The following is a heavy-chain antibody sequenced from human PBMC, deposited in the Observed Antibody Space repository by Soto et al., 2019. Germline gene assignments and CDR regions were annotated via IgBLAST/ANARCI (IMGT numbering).Heavy chain of an antibody. D-gene: IGHD1-7*01. Sequence: PGWSLRLSCSATGCSLRANGMSWFRQAPGKGLEWVSSFASGADDTWYADSLEGRFIISRDKSKNTMYLQMNSLGAEDTALYYCAGNGGNYSLGQRILVTVSS. CDR3: AGNGGNYS. CDR2: FASGADDT. V-gene: IGHV3-23*01. CDR1: GCSLRANG. J-gene: IGHJ4*02.